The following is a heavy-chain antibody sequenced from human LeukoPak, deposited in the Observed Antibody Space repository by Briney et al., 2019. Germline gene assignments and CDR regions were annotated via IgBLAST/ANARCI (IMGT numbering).Heavy chain of an antibody. J-gene: IGHJ5*01. Sequence: PGGSLRLSCAASGFTFSSYAMHWVRQAPGKGLEYVSAISSNGGSTYYANSVKGRFTISRDNSKSTLYLQMGSLRAEDMAVYYCAREATGTTLIKYYSWFDSWGQGTLVTVSS. V-gene: IGHV3-64*01. CDR2: ISSNGGST. CDR1: GFTFSSYA. CDR3: AREATGTTLIKYYSWFDS. D-gene: IGHD4-17*01.